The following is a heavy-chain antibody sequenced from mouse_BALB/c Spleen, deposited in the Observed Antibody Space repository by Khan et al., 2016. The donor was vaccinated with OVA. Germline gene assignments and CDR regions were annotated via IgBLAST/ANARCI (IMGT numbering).Heavy chain of an antibody. CDR2: ISPSSSYT. CDR1: GYTFTSYT. Sequence: VQLKQSGAELARPGASVKMSCKASGYTFTSYTMHWVKQRPGQGLEWIGYISPSSSYTNYNQKFKDKATLTADKSSSTAYMQLSSLTSEDSAVYYCAREGAYYRSDGWFAYWGQGTLVTVSA. V-gene: IGHV1-4*01. CDR3: AREGAYYRSDGWFAY. J-gene: IGHJ3*01. D-gene: IGHD2-14*01.